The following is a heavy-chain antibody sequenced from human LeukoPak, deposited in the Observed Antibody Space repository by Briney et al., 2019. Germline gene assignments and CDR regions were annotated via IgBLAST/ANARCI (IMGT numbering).Heavy chain of an antibody. CDR1: GDSVSRSDSY. J-gene: IGHJ1*01. D-gene: IGHD3-22*01. CDR2: IYYSGRT. CDR3: ARRPYYDGSGYLE. Sequence: SETLSLTCSVSGDSVSRSDSYWDWIRQPPGKGLEWIGTIYYSGRTYYSPSLKSRVTMSVDPSNNQFSLNLRSVTAADTAAYYCARRPYYDGSGYLEWGQGTLLSVSS. V-gene: IGHV4-39*01.